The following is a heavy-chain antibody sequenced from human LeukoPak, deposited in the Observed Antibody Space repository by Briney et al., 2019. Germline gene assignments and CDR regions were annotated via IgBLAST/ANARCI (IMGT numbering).Heavy chain of an antibody. CDR3: AKWSWRVGSSHYMDV. D-gene: IGHD1-26*01. CDR2: ISGSGGST. V-gene: IGHV3-23*01. J-gene: IGHJ6*03. Sequence: PGGTLRLSCAASGFTFSSYGTSWVRQAPGKGLEWVSAISGSGGSTYYADSVKGRFTISRDNSKNTLYLQMNSLRAEDTAVYYCAKWSWRVGSSHYMDVWGKGTTVTISS. CDR1: GFTFSSYG.